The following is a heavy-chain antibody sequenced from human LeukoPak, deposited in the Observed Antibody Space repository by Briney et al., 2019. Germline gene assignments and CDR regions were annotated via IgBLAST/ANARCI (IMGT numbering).Heavy chain of an antibody. V-gene: IGHV3-23*01. CDR1: GFTFSIYA. D-gene: IGHD6-19*01. CDR2: ISGSGIGGST. J-gene: IGHJ6*03. Sequence: GGSLRLPCAASGFTFSIYAMSWVRQAPGTGLEWVSGISGSGIGGSTYHADSVKGRFTISRDNSKSTLYLEMNSLRAEDTAVYYCAKSYSSEENSYYYMDVWGKGTTVTVSS. CDR3: AKSYSSEENSYYYMDV.